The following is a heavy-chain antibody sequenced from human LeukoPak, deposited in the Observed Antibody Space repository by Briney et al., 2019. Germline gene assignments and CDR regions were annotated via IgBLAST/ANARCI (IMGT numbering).Heavy chain of an antibody. Sequence: ASVKVSCKASGYTFTSYDINWVRQATGQGLEWMVWMNPNSGNTGYAQKFQGRVTMTRNTSISTAYMELSSLRSEDTAVYYCAREAKYSSSSFDYWGQGTLVTVSS. D-gene: IGHD6-6*01. V-gene: IGHV1-8*01. CDR3: AREAKYSSSSFDY. CDR2: MNPNSGNT. CDR1: GYTFTSYD. J-gene: IGHJ4*02.